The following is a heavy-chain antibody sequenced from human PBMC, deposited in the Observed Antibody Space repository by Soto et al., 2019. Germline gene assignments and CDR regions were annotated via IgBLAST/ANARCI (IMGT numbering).Heavy chain of an antibody. J-gene: IGHJ6*02. D-gene: IGHD2-2*01. CDR2: ISGSGGST. CDR3: AKGYCSSTSCRTHYYYYYGMDV. CDR1: GFTFSSYA. Sequence: GGSLRLSCAASGFTFSSYAMSWVRQAPGKGLEWVSAISGSGGSTYYADSVKGRFTISRDNSKNTLYLQTNSLRAEDTAVYYCAKGYCSSTSCRTHYYYYYGMDVWGQGTTVTVSS. V-gene: IGHV3-23*01.